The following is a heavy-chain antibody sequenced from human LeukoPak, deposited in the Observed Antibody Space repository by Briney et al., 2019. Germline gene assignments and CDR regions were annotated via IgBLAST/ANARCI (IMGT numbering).Heavy chain of an antibody. D-gene: IGHD6-13*01. CDR1: GGSISSGGYY. J-gene: IGHJ4*02. Sequence: SETLSLTCTVSGGSISSGGYYWSWIRQPPGKGLEWIGYIYHSGSTYYNPSLKSRVTISVDKPKNQFSLKLSSVTAADTAVYYCARVRRVYSSSWYDYWGQGTLVTVSS. CDR3: ARVRRVYSSSWYDY. CDR2: IYHSGST. V-gene: IGHV4-30-2*01.